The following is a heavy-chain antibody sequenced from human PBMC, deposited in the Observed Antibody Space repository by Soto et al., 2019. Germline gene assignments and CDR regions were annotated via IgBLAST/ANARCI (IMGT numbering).Heavy chain of an antibody. V-gene: IGHV1-3*01. CDR2: INGDNGNT. Sequence: ASVKVSCKTSGYTFTSYAMHCVRQAPGQRLEWMGWINGDNGNTRYSQKFQGRVTITRDTSASTAYMELSSLRSEDTAVYYCARGGSSGWPNDYCGQGTLVTVSS. D-gene: IGHD6-19*01. CDR3: ARGGSSGWPNDY. CDR1: GYTFTSYA. J-gene: IGHJ4*02.